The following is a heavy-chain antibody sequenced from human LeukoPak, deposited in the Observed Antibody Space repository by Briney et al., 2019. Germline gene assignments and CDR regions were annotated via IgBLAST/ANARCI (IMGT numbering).Heavy chain of an antibody. D-gene: IGHD2-2*01. J-gene: IGHJ4*02. CDR1: GYIFINYA. Sequence: ASVKVFCTASGYIFINYAVHWVRQAPGQRHEWMGCINVGNGNTEYSQKFQCRITITRDTSANTAYMELISLRSEDTAVYFCARVYCSSTSCRYYFDYWGQGTLVTVSS. CDR3: ARVYCSSTSCRYYFDY. V-gene: IGHV1-3*01. CDR2: INVGNGNT.